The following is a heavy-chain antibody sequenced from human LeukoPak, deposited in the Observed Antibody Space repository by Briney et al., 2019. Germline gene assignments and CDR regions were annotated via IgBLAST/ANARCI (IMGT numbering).Heavy chain of an antibody. D-gene: IGHD6-6*01. CDR2: IHSGGTT. Sequence: AGGSLRLSCAASELTVRSNYMSWVRQAPEKGLEWVSVIHSGGTTFYADSVKGRITISRDDSKNTLYLQMNSLRAEDTAVYYCATGRLGDYYYGMDVWGQGTTVTVSS. CDR3: ATGRLGDYYYGMDV. J-gene: IGHJ6*02. V-gene: IGHV3-66*01. CDR1: ELTVRSNY.